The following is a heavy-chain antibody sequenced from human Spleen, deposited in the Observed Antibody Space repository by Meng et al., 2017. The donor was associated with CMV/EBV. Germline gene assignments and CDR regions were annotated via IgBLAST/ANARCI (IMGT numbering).Heavy chain of an antibody. CDR2: IIPIFGTA. Sequence: SVKVSCKTSGGTFSTYAINWVRQAPGLGLEWMGGIIPIFGTAHYAQKFQGRVTITTDESTSTAYMELSSLRSEDTAVYYCASSGTGTEGDVWGQGTTVTVSS. CDR1: GGTFSTYA. CDR3: ASSGTGTEGDV. V-gene: IGHV1-69*05. J-gene: IGHJ6*02. D-gene: IGHD1-7*01.